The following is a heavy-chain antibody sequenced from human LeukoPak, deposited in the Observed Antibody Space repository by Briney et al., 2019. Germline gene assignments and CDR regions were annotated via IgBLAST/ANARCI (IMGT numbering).Heavy chain of an antibody. J-gene: IGHJ4*02. D-gene: IGHD5/OR15-5a*01. CDR3: ARDVKGGYSVYDPGDPY. Sequence: GGSLRLSCAASGFTFSSYSMNWVRQAPGKGLEWVSSISSSSSYIYYADSVKGRFTISRDNAKNSLYLQMNSLRAEDTAVYYCARDVKGGYSVYDPGDPYWGQGTLVTVSS. CDR1: GFTFSSYS. V-gene: IGHV3-21*01. CDR2: ISSSSSYI.